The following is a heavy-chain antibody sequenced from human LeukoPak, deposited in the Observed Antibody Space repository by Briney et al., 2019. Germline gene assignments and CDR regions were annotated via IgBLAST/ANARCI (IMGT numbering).Heavy chain of an antibody. CDR1: GGTFSSYA. V-gene: IGHV1-18*01. CDR2: VSADNGNT. Sequence: ASVKVSCKASGGTFSSYAISWVRQAPGQGLEWMGWVSADNGNTDYAQKFQGRVTVTTDTSTTTAYMELRNLRSDDTAMYYCARALTSGYIRFWGQGTLVTVSS. CDR3: ARALTSGYIRF. D-gene: IGHD3-22*01. J-gene: IGHJ4*02.